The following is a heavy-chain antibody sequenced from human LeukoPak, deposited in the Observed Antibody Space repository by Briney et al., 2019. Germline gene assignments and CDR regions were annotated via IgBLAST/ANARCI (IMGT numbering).Heavy chain of an antibody. CDR3: ARGGDYGDYGELDY. CDR1: GGTFTSNA. Sequence: ASVKVSCKASGGTFTSNAISWVRQAPGQGLDWRGGIIPIFGTANYAQKFQGRVTITADESTSTAYMELSSLRSEDTAVYYCARGGDYGDYGELDYWGQGTLVTVSS. J-gene: IGHJ4*02. CDR2: IIPIFGTA. V-gene: IGHV1-69*13. D-gene: IGHD4-17*01.